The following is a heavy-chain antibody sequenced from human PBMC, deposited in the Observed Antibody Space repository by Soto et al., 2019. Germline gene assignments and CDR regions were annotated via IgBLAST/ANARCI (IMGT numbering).Heavy chain of an antibody. CDR3: ARVFSSGSGWMYYFDF. J-gene: IGHJ4*02. Sequence: QVELQESGPRLVKSSGTLSLTCEVSSGSISTGNWWCWVRQPPGKGLEWIGEIYYTGATNYNPSLKSRVTMTIDKSKDQFSLILTSATAADTAVYYCARVFSSGSGWMYYFDFWGQGILVSVSS. D-gene: IGHD6-25*01. CDR2: IYYTGAT. CDR1: SGSISTGNW. V-gene: IGHV4-4*02.